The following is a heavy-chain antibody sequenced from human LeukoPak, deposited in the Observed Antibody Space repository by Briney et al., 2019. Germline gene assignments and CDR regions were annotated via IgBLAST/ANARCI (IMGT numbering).Heavy chain of an antibody. Sequence: ASVKVCFKASGYTFTGNNMHWVRQAPGQRLERSGWINPNSGCTNYAQKFQGRVTITRDTSISTTNKLLSRLRSDDPAVYYCARGKKSHYDFWRGDYYYYGMDVWGQGTTVTVSS. CDR3: ARGKKSHYDFWRGDYYYYGMDV. D-gene: IGHD3-3*01. CDR2: INPNSGCT. J-gene: IGHJ6*01. CDR1: GYTFTGNN. V-gene: IGHV1-2*02.